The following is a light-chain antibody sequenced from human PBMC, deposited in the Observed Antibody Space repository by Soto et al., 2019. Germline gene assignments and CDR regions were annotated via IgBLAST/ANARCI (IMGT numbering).Light chain of an antibody. Sequence: AIQLTQSPSSLSASIGDRVTITCRASQGISDAVAWYQQKPGKAPKLLIFDASSLQSGVPSRFSGSGSGTHFTLTISSLQPEDFASYYCQQYGDSPLTSGPGTKVDIK. J-gene: IGKJ3*01. CDR3: QQYGDSPLT. CDR2: DAS. V-gene: IGKV1-13*02. CDR1: QGISDA.